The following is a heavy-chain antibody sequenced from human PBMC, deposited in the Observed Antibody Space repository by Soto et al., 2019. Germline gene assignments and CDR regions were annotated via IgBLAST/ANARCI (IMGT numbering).Heavy chain of an antibody. J-gene: IGHJ4*02. CDR2: IRSKAYGGTT. CDR3: TREALSFYCSGGSCHHDY. V-gene: IGHV3-49*03. Sequence: GGSLRLSCTASGFTFGDYAMSWFRQAPGKGLEWVGFIRSKAYGGTTEYAASVKGRFTISRDDSKSIAYLQMNSLKTEDTAVYYCTREALSFYCSGGSCHHDYWGQGTLVTVSS. CDR1: GFTFGDYA. D-gene: IGHD2-15*01.